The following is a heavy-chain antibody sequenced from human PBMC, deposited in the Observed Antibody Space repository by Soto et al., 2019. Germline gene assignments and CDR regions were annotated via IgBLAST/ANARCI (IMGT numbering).Heavy chain of an antibody. J-gene: IGHJ4*02. CDR2: ISPKSGGS. D-gene: IGHD3-9*01. V-gene: IGHV1-2*02. CDR3: ARPPGYISDWYYFDL. Sequence: ASVKFYCKTSGGTFSTFGISWVRQAPGQGLEWMGRISPKSGGSNYAQKFQGRVSMTWDTSLKTAYLELSSLMSEDTAVYYCARPPGYISDWYYFDLWGQGTQVTVSS. CDR1: GGTFSTFG.